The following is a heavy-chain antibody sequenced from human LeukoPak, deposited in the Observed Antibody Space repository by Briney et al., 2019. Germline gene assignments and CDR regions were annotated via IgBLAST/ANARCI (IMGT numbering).Heavy chain of an antibody. Sequence: PGGSLRLSCAASGFTSDDYAMSWVRQAPGKGLEWVGFVRGKPYGETTEYAASVQGRFTISRDDSESTTYLQLNSLKTEDTAVYYCTRGSDTIFGVARDGFDSWGQGTLVTVSS. CDR2: VRGKPYGETT. J-gene: IGHJ4*02. D-gene: IGHD3-3*01. CDR1: GFTSDDYA. V-gene: IGHV3-49*04. CDR3: TRGSDTIFGVARDGFDS.